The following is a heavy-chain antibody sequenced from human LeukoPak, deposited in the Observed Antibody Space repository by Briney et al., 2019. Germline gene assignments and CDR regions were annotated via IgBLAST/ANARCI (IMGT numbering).Heavy chain of an antibody. Sequence: GGSLRLSCVASGFAFSSYWMNWVRQAPGKGLVWVSQINSDGSDTTYADSVKGRFTISRDNAKNTLYLQMNSLRAEDTAVYYCSGGGSIEVTGYRGQGTLVTVSS. CDR1: GFAFSSYW. V-gene: IGHV3-74*01. D-gene: IGHD2-21*02. J-gene: IGHJ4*02. CDR3: SGGGSIEVTGY. CDR2: INSDGSDT.